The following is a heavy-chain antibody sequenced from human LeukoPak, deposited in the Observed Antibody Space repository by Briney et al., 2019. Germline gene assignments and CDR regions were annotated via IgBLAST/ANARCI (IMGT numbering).Heavy chain of an antibody. CDR1: GFTVSSNY. CDR2: IYSGGST. Sequence: PGGSLRLSCAASGFTVSSNYMSWVRQAPGKGLEWVSVIYSGGSTYYADSVKGRFTISRDNSKNTLYLQMNSLRAEDTAVYYCARDTGSYYVPSFDYWGQGTLVTVSS. D-gene: IGHD1-26*01. V-gene: IGHV3-53*01. CDR3: ARDTGSYYVPSFDY. J-gene: IGHJ4*02.